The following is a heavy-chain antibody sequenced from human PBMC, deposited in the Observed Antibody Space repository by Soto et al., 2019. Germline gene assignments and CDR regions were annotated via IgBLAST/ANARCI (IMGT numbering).Heavy chain of an antibody. CDR3: ARSSIAARSFGYYYGMDV. CDR1: GYSFTSYW. CDR2: IDPSDSYT. Sequence: GESLKISCKGSGYSFTSYWISWVRQMPGKGLEWMGRIDPSDSYTNYSPSFQGHVTISADKSISTAYLQWSSLKASDTAMYYCARSSIAARSFGYYYGMDVWGQGTTVTVSS. J-gene: IGHJ6*02. D-gene: IGHD6-6*01. V-gene: IGHV5-10-1*01.